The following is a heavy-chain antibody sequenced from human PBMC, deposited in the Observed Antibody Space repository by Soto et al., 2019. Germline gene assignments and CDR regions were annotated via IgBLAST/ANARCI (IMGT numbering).Heavy chain of an antibody. CDR3: ARDSGSYHPFYFDY. CDR1: GGSISSYY. V-gene: IGHV4-59*01. Sequence: SETLSLTCTVSGGSISSYYWSWIRQSPGKGLEWIGYIYYSGSTNYNPSLKSRVTISVDTSKNQFSLKLSSVTAADTAVYYCARDSGSYHPFYFDYWGQGTLVTVSS. J-gene: IGHJ4*02. CDR2: IYYSGST. D-gene: IGHD1-26*01.